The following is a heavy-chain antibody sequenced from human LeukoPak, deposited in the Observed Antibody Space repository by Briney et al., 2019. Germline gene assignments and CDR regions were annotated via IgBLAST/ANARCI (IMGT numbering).Heavy chain of an antibody. CDR3: ARSRYSGYAIFDS. V-gene: IGHV4-59*01. J-gene: IGHJ4*02. CDR1: GGSISSSY. D-gene: IGHD5-12*01. CDR2: ISYSETT. Sequence: PSETLSLTCTVSGGSISSSYWSWIRQPPGKGLEWIGYISYSETTNYNPSLKSRVTISIDTSKNHFSLKLSSVTAADTAVYFCARSRYSGYAIFDSWGQGTLVTVSS.